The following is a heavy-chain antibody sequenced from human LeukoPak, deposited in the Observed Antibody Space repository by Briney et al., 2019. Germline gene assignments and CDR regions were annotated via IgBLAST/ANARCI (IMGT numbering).Heavy chain of an antibody. V-gene: IGHV3-23*01. CDR1: GFTFSSYA. Sequence: GGSLRLSCAASGFTFSSYAMSWVRQAPGKGLEWVSAISGRAGSTDYADSVKGRFTISRDNSKNTLYLQMGSLRAEDMAVYYCARGAREDDIVVVPAAMYYYYYMDVWGKGTTVTISS. CDR2: ISGRAGST. J-gene: IGHJ6*03. D-gene: IGHD2-2*01. CDR3: ARGAREDDIVVVPAAMYYYYYMDV.